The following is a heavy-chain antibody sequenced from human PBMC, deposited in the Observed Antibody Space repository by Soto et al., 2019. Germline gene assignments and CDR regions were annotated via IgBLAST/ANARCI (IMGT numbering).Heavy chain of an antibody. V-gene: IGHV4-59*08. CDR1: GGSISSYY. Sequence: SETLSLTCTVSGGSISSYYWSWIRQPPGKGLEWIGYIYYSGSTNYNPSLKSRVTISVDTSKNQFSLKLSSVTAADTAVYYCAWSRYSGYDSLDYWGQGTLVTVSS. J-gene: IGHJ4*02. D-gene: IGHD5-12*01. CDR2: IYYSGST. CDR3: AWSRYSGYDSLDY.